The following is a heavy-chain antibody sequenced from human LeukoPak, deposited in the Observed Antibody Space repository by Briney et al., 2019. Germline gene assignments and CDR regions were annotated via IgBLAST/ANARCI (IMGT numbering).Heavy chain of an antibody. V-gene: IGHV5-51*01. CDR3: ASGMVTHYYGMDV. CDR2: IYPGDSDT. D-gene: IGHD5-18*01. J-gene: IGHJ6*02. CDR1: GYSFTSYW. Sequence: GESPKISCQGSGYSFTSYWIGWVRQMPGKGLEWMGIIYPGDSDTRYSPSFQGQVTISADKSISTAYLQWSSLKASDTAMYYCASGMVTHYYGMDVWGQGTTVTVSS.